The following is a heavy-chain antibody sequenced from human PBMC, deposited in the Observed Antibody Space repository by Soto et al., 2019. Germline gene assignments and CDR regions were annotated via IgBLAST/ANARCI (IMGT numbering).Heavy chain of an antibody. D-gene: IGHD3-3*01. CDR1: GFTFSSYW. CDR2: IKQDGSEK. Sequence: GGSLRLSCAASGFTFSSYWMSWVRQAPGKGLEWVANIKQDGSEKYYVDSVKGRFTISRDNAKNSLYPQMNSLRAEDTAVYYCARAENYDFWSGYPQNFDYWGQGTLVTVSS. V-gene: IGHV3-7*01. J-gene: IGHJ4*02. CDR3: ARAENYDFWSGYPQNFDY.